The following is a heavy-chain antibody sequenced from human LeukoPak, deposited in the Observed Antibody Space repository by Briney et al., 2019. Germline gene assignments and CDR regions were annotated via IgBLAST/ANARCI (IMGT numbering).Heavy chain of an antibody. D-gene: IGHD2-15*01. CDR1: GGSISSSRYY. CDR2: ISYSGST. V-gene: IGHV4-39*01. Sequence: SETLSLTCTVSGGSISSSRYYWAWIRQPSGKGLDWIGSISYSGSTYYNSSLKSRLTISVDTSKNQFSLRLSSVTAADTAVYYCARHSDGGNCHDPFDIWGQGTMATVSS. CDR3: ARHSDGGNCHDPFDI. J-gene: IGHJ3*02.